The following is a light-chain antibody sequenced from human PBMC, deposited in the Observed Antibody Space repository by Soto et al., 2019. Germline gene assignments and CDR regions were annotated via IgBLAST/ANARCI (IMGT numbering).Light chain of an antibody. J-gene: IGKJ5*01. V-gene: IGKV3D-11*01. Sequence: EIVMTQSPATLSLSPGERATLSCRASEGVSTNLAWYQQKAGQAPRLLIYGASNRATGIPARFSGSGSGTDFTLTISSLEPEDFAIYYCQQRNYWQVTFGQGTRLEIK. CDR2: GAS. CDR3: QQRNYWQVT. CDR1: EGVSTN.